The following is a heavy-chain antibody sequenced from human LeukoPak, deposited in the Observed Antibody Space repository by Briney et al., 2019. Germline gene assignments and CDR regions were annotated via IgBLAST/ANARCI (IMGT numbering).Heavy chain of an antibody. D-gene: IGHD5-24*01. CDR1: GFSFDNAW. J-gene: IGHJ4*02. V-gene: IGHV3-15*01. CDR3: TTESKLDGQFYY. CDR2: IKRKTDGGTT. Sequence: GGSLRLSCAASGFSFDNAWMNWARQAPGKGLEWVGRIKRKTDGGTTDYGTPVKGRFTISRDDSKNTLYLQMNSLKIEDTAIYYCTTESKLDGQFYYWGQGTLVTVSS.